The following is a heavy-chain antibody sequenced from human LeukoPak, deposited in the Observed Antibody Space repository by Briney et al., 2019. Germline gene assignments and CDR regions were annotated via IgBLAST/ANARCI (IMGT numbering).Heavy chain of an antibody. CDR1: GFTFSSYA. J-gene: IGHJ4*02. D-gene: IGHD1-26*01. CDR3: AKDQSGSYYYFDY. Sequence: PGASLRLYCAASGFTFSSYAMSWVRQAPGKGLEWVSVISGSGGSTYYADSVKGRFTISRDNSKNTLYLQMNSLRAEDTAVYYCAKDQSGSYYYFDYWGQGTLVTVSS. CDR2: ISGSGGST. V-gene: IGHV3-23*01.